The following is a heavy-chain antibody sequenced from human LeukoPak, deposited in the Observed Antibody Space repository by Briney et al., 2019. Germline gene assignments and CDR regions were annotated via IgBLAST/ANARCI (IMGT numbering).Heavy chain of an antibody. CDR1: GYTFIGYY. Sequence: ASVKVSCKASGYTFIGYYMHWVRQAPGQGLEWMGWINPNSGGTNYAQKFQGRVTMTRDTSISTAYMERSRLRSDDTAVYYCARDRGGRYFDWLSGYMDVWGKGTTVTISS. V-gene: IGHV1-2*02. D-gene: IGHD3-9*01. J-gene: IGHJ6*03. CDR3: ARDRGGRYFDWLSGYMDV. CDR2: INPNSGGT.